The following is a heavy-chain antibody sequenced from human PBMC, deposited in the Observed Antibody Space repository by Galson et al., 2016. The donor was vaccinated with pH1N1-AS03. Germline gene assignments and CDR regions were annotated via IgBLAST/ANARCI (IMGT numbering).Heavy chain of an antibody. J-gene: IGHJ4*02. CDR2: ISTIGLT. V-gene: IGHV4-61*02. D-gene: IGHD2-21*02. CDR3: ARAGIVETVMIRCGGDCYSTDY. Sequence: TLSLTCTVSGDSINSGDYHWSWIRQPAGRGLEWIGRISTIGLTNYKASLRGRVTMSIDTSVSTAYMELTWLTSDDTAVYYCARAGIVETVMIRCGGDCYSTDYWGQGTLVTVSS. CDR1: GDSINSGDYH.